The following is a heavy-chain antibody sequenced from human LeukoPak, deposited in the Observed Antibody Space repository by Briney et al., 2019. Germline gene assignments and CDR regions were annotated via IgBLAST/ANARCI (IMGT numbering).Heavy chain of an antibody. Sequence: TSGGSLRLSCAASGFTFSGYSMNWVRQAPGKGLEWVSSISSSSSYIYYADSVKGRFTISRDNAKNSLYLQMNSLRAEDTAVYYCARDLSGVTGYTYGRGIDYWGQGTLVTVSS. CDR3: ARDLSGVTGYTYGRGIDY. CDR1: GFTFSGYS. J-gene: IGHJ4*02. V-gene: IGHV3-21*01. CDR2: ISSSSSYI. D-gene: IGHD5-18*01.